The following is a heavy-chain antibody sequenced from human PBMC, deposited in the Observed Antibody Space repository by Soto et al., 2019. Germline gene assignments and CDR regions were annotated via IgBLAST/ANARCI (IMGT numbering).Heavy chain of an antibody. V-gene: IGHV3-21*01. CDR2: ISSSSSYI. CDR3: ARDPVTMIVVVTPSGMDV. Sequence: LRLSCADSGFTFSSYSMNWVRQAPGKGLEWVSSISSSSSYIYYADSVKGRFTISRDNAKNSLYLQMNSLRAEDTAVYYCARDPVTMIVVVTPSGMDVWGQGTTVTVSS. CDR1: GFTFSSYS. J-gene: IGHJ6*02. D-gene: IGHD3-22*01.